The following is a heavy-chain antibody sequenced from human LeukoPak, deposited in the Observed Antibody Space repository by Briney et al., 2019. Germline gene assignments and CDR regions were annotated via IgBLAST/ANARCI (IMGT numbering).Heavy chain of an antibody. Sequence: SVKVSCKASGGTFSSYAISWVRQAPGQGLEWMGGIIPIFGTANYAQKFQGRVTITADESTSTAYMELSSLRSEDTAVYYCAKGEYSSGYIYYFDYWGQGTLVTVSS. CDR2: IIPIFGTA. V-gene: IGHV1-69*13. CDR1: GGTFSSYA. CDR3: AKGEYSSGYIYYFDY. D-gene: IGHD3-22*01. J-gene: IGHJ4*02.